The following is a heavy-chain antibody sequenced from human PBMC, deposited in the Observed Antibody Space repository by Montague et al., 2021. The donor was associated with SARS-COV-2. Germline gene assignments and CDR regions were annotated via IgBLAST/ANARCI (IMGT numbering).Heavy chain of an antibody. D-gene: IGHD3-16*01. CDR3: ARHPLRMITFGGVMGFDY. CDR2: IYYSGST. V-gene: IGHV4-39*01. J-gene: IGHJ4*01. CDR1: GGSISSSSYY. Sequence: SETLSLTCTVSGGSISSSSYYWGWIRQPPGKGLEWIGNIYYSGSTYYNPSLKSRVTISVETSKNQFSLKLSSMTSADTAVYYCARHPLRMITFGGVMGFDYWGHGNL.